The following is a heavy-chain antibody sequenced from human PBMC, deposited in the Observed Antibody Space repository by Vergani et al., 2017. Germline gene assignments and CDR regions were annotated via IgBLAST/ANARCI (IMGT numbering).Heavy chain of an antibody. CDR2: IRSKANSYAT. D-gene: IGHD5-18*01. J-gene: IGHJ4*02. CDR1: GFTFSGSA. Sequence: EVQLVESGGGLVQPGGSLKLSCAASGFTFSGSAMHWVRQASGKGLEWVGRIRSKANSYATAYVASVKGRFTISRDNSKNTLYLQMNSLRAEDTAVYYCAKSDERSWIHPGYYFDYWGQGTLVTVSS. CDR3: AKSDERSWIHPGYYFDY. V-gene: IGHV3-73*01.